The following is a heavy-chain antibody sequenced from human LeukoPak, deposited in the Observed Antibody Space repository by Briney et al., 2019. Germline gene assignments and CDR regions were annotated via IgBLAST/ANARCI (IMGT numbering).Heavy chain of an antibody. CDR1: GLTFSSYG. D-gene: IGHD3-9*01. Sequence: GGSLRLSCAASGLTFSSYGMHWVRQAPGEGLEWVAVISKDGSNEYYADSVKGRLAISRDNSKNTLYLQMNSLRAEDTAVYYCAKGVGSSWLSTLSQVAMDVWGKGTTVTVSS. J-gene: IGHJ6*03. CDR3: AKGVGSSWLSTLSQVAMDV. V-gene: IGHV3-30*18. CDR2: ISKDGSNE.